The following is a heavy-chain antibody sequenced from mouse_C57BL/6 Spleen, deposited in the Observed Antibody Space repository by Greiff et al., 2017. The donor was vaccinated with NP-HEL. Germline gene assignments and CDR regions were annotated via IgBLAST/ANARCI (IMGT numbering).Heavy chain of an antibody. D-gene: IGHD2-3*01. V-gene: IGHV1-15*01. CDR2: IDPETGGT. J-gene: IGHJ3*01. CDR1: GYTFTDYE. Sequence: QVQLQQSGAELVRPGASVTLSCKASGYTFTDYEMHWVKQTPVHGLEWIGAIDPETGGTAYNQKFKGKAILTADKSSSTAYMELRSLTSEDSAVYYCTRSGDGYYWFAYWGQGTLVTVSA. CDR3: TRSGDGYYWFAY.